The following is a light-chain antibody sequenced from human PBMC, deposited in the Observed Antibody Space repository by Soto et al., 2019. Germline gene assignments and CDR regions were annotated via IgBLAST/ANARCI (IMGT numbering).Light chain of an antibody. Sequence: EIVFTQSPGTLSLSPGERATLSCSASQSVSSYLAWYQQKPGQAPRLLIYDASNRATGIPARFSGSGSGTDFTLTISSLEPEDFAVYYCQQRKSWPAITFGQGTRLEIK. J-gene: IGKJ5*01. CDR3: QQRKSWPAIT. CDR2: DAS. V-gene: IGKV3-11*01. CDR1: QSVSSY.